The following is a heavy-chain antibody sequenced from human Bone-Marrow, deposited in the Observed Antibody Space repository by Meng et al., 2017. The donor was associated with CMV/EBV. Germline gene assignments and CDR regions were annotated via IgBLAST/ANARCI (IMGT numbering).Heavy chain of an antibody. CDR3: ARAGRVVQPPHYYFDY. D-gene: IGHD3-3*01. J-gene: IGHJ4*02. Sequence: GESLKISCAASEFTFSDYYMSWIRQAPGKGPEWLSYISGSSTTTYYADSVKGRFTISRDNAKKSLYLQMNSLRAEDTAVYYCARAGRVVQPPHYYFDYWGQGTLVTVSS. CDR2: ISGSSTTT. V-gene: IGHV3-11*01. CDR1: EFTFSDYY.